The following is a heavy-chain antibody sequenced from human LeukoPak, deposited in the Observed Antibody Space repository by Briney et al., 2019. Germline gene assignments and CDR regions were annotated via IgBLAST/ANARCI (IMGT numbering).Heavy chain of an antibody. D-gene: IGHD3-3*01. V-gene: IGHV4-30-2*02. CDR3: ASRSSIWSGYQDTLYYFDS. CDR2: TFHNGGT. CDR1: GGSISSAYS. J-gene: IGHJ4*02. Sequence: SETLSLTCAVSGGSISSAYSWNWIRQPPGKGLEWIGYTFHNGGTYYNPSLESRVTISVDRSKNQFSLKLSSVTAADTAVYYCASRSSIWSGYQDTLYYFDSWGQGTPVTVSS.